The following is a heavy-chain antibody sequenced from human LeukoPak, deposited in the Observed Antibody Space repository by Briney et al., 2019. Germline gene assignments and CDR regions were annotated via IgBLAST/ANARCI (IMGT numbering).Heavy chain of an antibody. CDR2: IYHSGST. D-gene: IGHD2-8*01. CDR1: GYSISSGYY. CDR3: ARARSRLYHFDY. Sequence: SETLSLTCTVSGYSISSGYYWGWIRQPPGKGLEWIGSIYHSGSTYYNPSLKSRVTISVDTSKNQFFLKLTSVTAADTAVYYCARARSRLYHFDYWGQGTLVTVSS. V-gene: IGHV4-38-2*02. J-gene: IGHJ4*02.